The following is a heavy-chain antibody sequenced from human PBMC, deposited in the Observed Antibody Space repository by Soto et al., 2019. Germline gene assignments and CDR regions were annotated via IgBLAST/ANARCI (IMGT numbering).Heavy chain of an antibody. CDR1: GSGYTFSNFNTYY. J-gene: IGHJ4*02. CDR2: VNPSGDKT. V-gene: IGHV1-46*03. CDR3: ALATATY. Sequence: QVHLVQSGAEVKKPGASVRLSCKASGSGYTFSNFNTYYVHWVRQVSGLGLEWMGIVNPSGDKTMYAQKFQGRVTTTSETSTNTVYMYLNSLTSADSALYFCALATATYWGQGTLVSVSS.